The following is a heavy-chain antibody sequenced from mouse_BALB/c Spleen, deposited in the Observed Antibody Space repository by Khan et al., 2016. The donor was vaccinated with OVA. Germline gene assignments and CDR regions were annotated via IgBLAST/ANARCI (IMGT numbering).Heavy chain of an antibody. J-gene: IGHJ4*01. V-gene: IGHV1-63*01. Sequence: QVQLQQSGAELVRPGTSVKISCKASGNAFTNNWLGWVKQRPGHGLEWIGDIYPGNGNTHYNEKFKGKATLTVDKSSSTAYVQLSSLTSADSAVYFCARWGMDYWGQGTSVTVSS. CDR3: ARWGMDY. CDR2: IYPGNGNT. CDR1: GNAFTNNW.